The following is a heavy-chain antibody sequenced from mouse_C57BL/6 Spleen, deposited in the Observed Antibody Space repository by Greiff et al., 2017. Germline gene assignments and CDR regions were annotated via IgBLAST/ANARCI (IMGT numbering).Heavy chain of an antibody. J-gene: IGHJ2*01. CDR1: GFSLTSYA. V-gene: IGHV2-9-1*01. CDR3: ARNSGRMGYYVDY. CDR2: IWTGGGT. D-gene: IGHD2-3*01. Sequence: VQLQQSGPGLVAPSQSLSITCTVSGFSLTSYAISWVRQPPGKGLEWLGVIWTGGGTNYNSALKYRLSISKDNSKSQVFLKMNSLQTDDTARYYCARNSGRMGYYVDYWGQGTTLTVSS.